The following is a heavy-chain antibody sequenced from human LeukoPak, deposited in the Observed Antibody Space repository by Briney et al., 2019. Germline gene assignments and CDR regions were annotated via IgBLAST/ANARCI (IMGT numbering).Heavy chain of an antibody. V-gene: IGHV4-39*07. CDR2: VYYSGTT. D-gene: IGHD6-19*01. CDR3: ARGTLYSGWSYYFDY. J-gene: IGHJ4*02. CDR1: GGSISLSYYY. Sequence: SETLSLTCSVSGGSISLSYYYWGWIRQPPGKTLEWIGSVYYSGTTSYNPSLKSRVTISVDMSKNHFSLRLSSVTAADTAMYYCARGTLYSGWSYYFDYWGQGSQVTVSS.